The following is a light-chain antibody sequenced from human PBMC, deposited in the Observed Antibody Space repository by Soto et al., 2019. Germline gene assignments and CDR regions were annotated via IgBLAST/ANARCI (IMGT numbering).Light chain of an antibody. J-gene: IGKJ4*01. CDR3: QQYNSYSLA. CDR2: DAS. CDR1: QSISSW. V-gene: IGKV1-5*01. Sequence: DIQMTQSPSTLSASVGDRVTITCRASQSISSWLAWYQQKPGKATKLLIYDASSLESGVLTRFSGSGSGKQFTLTISSLQTDDLASYYCQQYNSYSLACGGGIKVGIK.